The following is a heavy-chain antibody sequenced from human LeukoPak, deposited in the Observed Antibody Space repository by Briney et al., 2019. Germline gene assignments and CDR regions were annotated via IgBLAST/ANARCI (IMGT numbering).Heavy chain of an antibody. CDR3: ARENVAARPLDY. D-gene: IGHD6-6*01. J-gene: IGHJ4*02. V-gene: IGHV4-39*07. Sequence: PSETLSLTCTVSGGSISSSSYYWGWIRQPPGKGLEWIGSIYYSGSTYYNPSLKSRVTISVDTSKNQFSLKLSSVTAADTAVYYCARENVAARPLDYWGQGTLVTVSS. CDR1: GGSISSSSYY. CDR2: IYYSGST.